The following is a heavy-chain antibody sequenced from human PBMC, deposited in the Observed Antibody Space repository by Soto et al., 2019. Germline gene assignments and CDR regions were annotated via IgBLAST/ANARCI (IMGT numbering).Heavy chain of an antibody. J-gene: IGHJ4*02. V-gene: IGHV3-74*01. Sequence: VQLVESGGGLVQPGGSLRLSCAASGFTFSSYWMHWVSQAPGKGLMWVSRINSDGSRTNYADFVKGRFTISRDNPKNTLYLQMNSLRGEDTAVYYCASGPLTAMVDYWGQGTQVTVSS. CDR3: ASGPLTAMVDY. CDR1: GFTFSSYW. D-gene: IGHD5-18*01. CDR2: INSDGSRT.